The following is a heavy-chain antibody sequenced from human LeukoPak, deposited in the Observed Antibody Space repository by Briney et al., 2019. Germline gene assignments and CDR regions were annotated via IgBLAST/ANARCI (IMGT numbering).Heavy chain of an antibody. D-gene: IGHD6-19*01. CDR3: AKGAVAGNQKPGGY. CDR2: IRYDGSNK. Sequence: PGGSLRLSCAASGFTLSSYGMHWVRQAPGRGLEWVAYIRYDGSNKYYADSVKGRYTISRDNSKNTLYLQMNNLRAEDTAVYYCAKGAVAGNQKPGGYWGQGTLVTVSS. J-gene: IGHJ4*02. V-gene: IGHV3-30*02. CDR1: GFTLSSYG.